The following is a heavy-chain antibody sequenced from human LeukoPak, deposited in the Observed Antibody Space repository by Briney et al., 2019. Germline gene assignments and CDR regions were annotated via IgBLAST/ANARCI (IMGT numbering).Heavy chain of an antibody. Sequence: GGSLRLSCAASGLTFSSYAMSWVRQAPGKGLEWVSSISNSGGSTYYADSVQGRFTISRDNSKNTLYLQINSLGAEDTAIYYCAKIGAYGDYKYAFDFWGLGTVVTVSS. D-gene: IGHD4-17*01. V-gene: IGHV3-23*01. CDR3: AKIGAYGDYKYAFDF. CDR1: GLTFSSYA. J-gene: IGHJ3*01. CDR2: ISNSGGST.